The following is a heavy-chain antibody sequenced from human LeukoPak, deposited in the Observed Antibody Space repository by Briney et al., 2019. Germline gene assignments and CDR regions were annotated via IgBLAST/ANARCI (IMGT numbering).Heavy chain of an antibody. J-gene: IGHJ3*02. V-gene: IGHV4-39*01. Sequence: SETLSLTCAVSGGSISTDSYYWGWIRRPPGKGLEWIASVYHSGDTYYSSSLKSRVTISVDTSKNQFSLKLTSVTAADTAVYYCARHVLYYGSAIWGQGTMVTVSS. CDR1: GGSISTDSYY. D-gene: IGHD3-10*01. CDR3: ARHVLYYGSAI. CDR2: VYHSGDT.